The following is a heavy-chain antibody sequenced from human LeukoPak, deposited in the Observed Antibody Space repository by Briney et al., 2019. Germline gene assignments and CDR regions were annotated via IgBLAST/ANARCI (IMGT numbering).Heavy chain of an antibody. CDR1: GFTFTSSA. Sequence: SVKVSCKASGFTFTSSAVQWVRQARGQRLEWIGWIVVGSGNTNYAQKFQERVTITRDMSTSTAYMELSSLRSEDTAVYYCAASMITFGGVIAPFDYWGQGTLVTVSP. J-gene: IGHJ4*02. CDR2: IVVGSGNT. D-gene: IGHD3-16*02. V-gene: IGHV1-58*01. CDR3: AASMITFGGVIAPFDY.